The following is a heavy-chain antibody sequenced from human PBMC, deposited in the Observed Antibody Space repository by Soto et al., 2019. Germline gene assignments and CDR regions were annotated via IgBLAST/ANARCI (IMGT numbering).Heavy chain of an antibody. CDR1: GYSFTSYW. J-gene: IGHJ4*02. Sequence: PGESLKISCKGSGYSFTSYWISWVRQMPGKGLEWMGRIDPSDSYTNYSPSLQGHVTISADKSISTAYLQWSSLKASDTAMYYCARANYDSSGYYYYWGQGTLVTVSS. CDR2: IDPSDSYT. V-gene: IGHV5-10-1*01. CDR3: ARANYDSSGYYYY. D-gene: IGHD3-22*01.